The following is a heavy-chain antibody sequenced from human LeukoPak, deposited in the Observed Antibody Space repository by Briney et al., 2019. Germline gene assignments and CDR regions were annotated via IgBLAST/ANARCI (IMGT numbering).Heavy chain of an antibody. V-gene: IGHV3-23*01. CDR1: GLTFSRYA. D-gene: IGHD5-24*01. Sequence: GGSLRLSCAASGLTFSRYAMSWVRQAPGKGLEWVSTISGSGGGTYNADSVKGRFTISRDNSRNTLYLQMNSLRAEDTAIYYCAKTGTDDGYSIYFDHWGQGTLVTVSS. CDR2: ISGSGGGT. J-gene: IGHJ4*02. CDR3: AKTGTDDGYSIYFDH.